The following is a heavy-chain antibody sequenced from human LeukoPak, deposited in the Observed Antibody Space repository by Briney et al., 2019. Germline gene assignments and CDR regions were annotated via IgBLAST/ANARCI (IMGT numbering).Heavy chain of an antibody. Sequence: GGSLILSCAASGFTFSSYAMHWVRQAPGKGLEWVAVISYDGSNKYYADSVKGRFTISRDNSKNTLYLQMNSLRAEDTAVYYCARAVPRGSYNYWGQGTLVTVSS. CDR1: GFTFSSYA. CDR3: ARAVPRGSYNY. V-gene: IGHV3-30-3*01. D-gene: IGHD1-26*01. CDR2: ISYDGSNK. J-gene: IGHJ4*02.